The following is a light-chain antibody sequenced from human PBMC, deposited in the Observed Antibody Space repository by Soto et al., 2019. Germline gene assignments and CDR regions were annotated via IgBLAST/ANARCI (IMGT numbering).Light chain of an antibody. Sequence: DIQMTQSPSTLSASVGDRVIITCRASQSVSGWLAWYQQKPGKAPNLLIYDASSLESGVPSRFSGSGSGTKFTLTISILQPDYFATYCCQHDQSSGTFGQGTKVEIK. CDR1: QSVSGW. V-gene: IGKV1-5*01. CDR2: DAS. CDR3: QHDQSSGT. J-gene: IGKJ1*01.